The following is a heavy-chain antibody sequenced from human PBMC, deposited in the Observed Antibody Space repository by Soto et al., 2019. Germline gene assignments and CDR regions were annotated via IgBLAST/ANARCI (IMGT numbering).Heavy chain of an antibody. Sequence: ASVKVSCKASGYTFTSYAMHWVRQAPGQRLEWMGWINAGNGNTKYSQKFQGRVTITRDTSASTAYMELSSLRSEDTAVYYCARVGVGATSAPFDYWGQGTPVTVSS. CDR1: GYTFTSYA. V-gene: IGHV1-3*01. D-gene: IGHD1-26*01. J-gene: IGHJ4*02. CDR2: INAGNGNT. CDR3: ARVGVGATSAPFDY.